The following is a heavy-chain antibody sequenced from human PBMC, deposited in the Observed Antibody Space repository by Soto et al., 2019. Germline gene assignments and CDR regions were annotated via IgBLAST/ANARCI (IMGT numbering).Heavy chain of an antibody. CDR1: GGTFSSYA. CDR3: AQSWDSSSYGMDV. J-gene: IGHJ6*02. D-gene: IGHD6-6*01. Sequence: VKVSCKASGGTFSSYAISWVRQAPGQGLEWMGGIIPIFGTANYAQKFQGRVTITADESTSTAYMELSSLRSEDTAVYYCAQSWDSSSYGMDVWGQGTTVTVSS. V-gene: IGHV1-69*13. CDR2: IIPIFGTA.